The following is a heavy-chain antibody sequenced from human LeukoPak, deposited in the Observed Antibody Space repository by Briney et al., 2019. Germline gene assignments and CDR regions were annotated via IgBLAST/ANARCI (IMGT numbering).Heavy chain of an antibody. CDR3: ARRSAAKDAFDI. J-gene: IGHJ3*02. Sequence: GGSLKLSCAASGFTFSSYGMSWVRQAPGKGLEWVSAISGSGGSTYYADSVKGRFTISRDNSKNTLYLQMNSLRAEDTAVYYCARRSAAKDAFDIWGQGTMVTVSS. V-gene: IGHV3-23*01. CDR1: GFTFSSYG. D-gene: IGHD6-25*01. CDR2: ISGSGGST.